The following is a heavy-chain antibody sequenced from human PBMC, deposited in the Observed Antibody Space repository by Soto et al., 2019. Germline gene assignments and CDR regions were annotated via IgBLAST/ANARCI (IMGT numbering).Heavy chain of an antibody. CDR3: ARAGYDYIWGSYRYPPYAFDI. CDR1: GYTFTSYG. CDR2: ISAYNGNT. J-gene: IGHJ3*02. D-gene: IGHD3-16*02. Sequence: AASVKVSCKASGYTFTSYGISWVRQAPGQGLEWMGWISAYNGNTNYAQKLQGRVTMTTDTSTSTAYMELRSLRSDDTAVYYCARAGYDYIWGSYRYPPYAFDIWGQGTMVTVSS. V-gene: IGHV1-18*01.